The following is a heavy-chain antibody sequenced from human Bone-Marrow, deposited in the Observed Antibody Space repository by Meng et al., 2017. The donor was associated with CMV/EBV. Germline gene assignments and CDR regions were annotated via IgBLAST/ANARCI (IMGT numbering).Heavy chain of an antibody. CDR2: ISYDGSNK. CDR3: VGAFDI. Sequence: GESLKISCAASGFTFSSYAMHWVRQAPGKGLEWVAVISYDGSNKYYADSVKGRFTISRDNSKTTLYLQRNSMRAEDTAGYYCVGAFDIWGQGTMVTVSS. V-gene: IGHV3-30-3*01. CDR1: GFTFSSYA. D-gene: IGHD3-16*01. J-gene: IGHJ3*02.